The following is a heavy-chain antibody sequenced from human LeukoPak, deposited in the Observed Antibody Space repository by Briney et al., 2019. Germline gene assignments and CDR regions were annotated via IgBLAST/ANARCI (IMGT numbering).Heavy chain of an antibody. V-gene: IGHV3-48*03. J-gene: IGHJ6*04. D-gene: IGHD3-10*02. CDR2: ISSSGSTI. CDR1: GFTFSSYE. CDR3: AELGITMIGGV. Sequence: GGSLRLSCAASGFTFSSYEMNWVRQAPGKGREWVSYISSSGSTIYYADSVKGRFTISRGTAKNSLYLQMNSLRAEDTAVYYCAELGITMIGGVWGKGTTVTISS.